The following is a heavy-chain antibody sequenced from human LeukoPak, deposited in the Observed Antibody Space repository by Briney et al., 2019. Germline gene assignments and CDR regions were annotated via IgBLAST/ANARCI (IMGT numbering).Heavy chain of an antibody. CDR2: ISWNSGSI. Sequence: GGSLRLSCAASGFTFSSYAMSWVRQAPGKGLEWVSGISWNSGSIGYADSVKGRFTISRDNAKNSLYLQMNSLRAEDTALYYCAKDIAAAGSATGFDPWGQGTLVTVSS. V-gene: IGHV3-9*01. J-gene: IGHJ5*02. D-gene: IGHD6-13*01. CDR3: AKDIAAAGSATGFDP. CDR1: GFTFSSYA.